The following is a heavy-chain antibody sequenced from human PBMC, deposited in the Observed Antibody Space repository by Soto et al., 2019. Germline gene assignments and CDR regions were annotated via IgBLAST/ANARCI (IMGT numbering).Heavy chain of an antibody. D-gene: IGHD2-2*01. CDR3: ARELIGGGSSTSCPLGY. Sequence: ASVKVSCKASGYTFTSYDINWVRQATGQGLEWMGWMNPNSGNTGYAQKFQGRVTMTRNTSINTAYMELSSLRSEDTAVYYCARELIGGGSSTSCPLGYWGQGTLVTVSS. J-gene: IGHJ4*02. CDR2: MNPNSGNT. V-gene: IGHV1-8*01. CDR1: GYTFTSYD.